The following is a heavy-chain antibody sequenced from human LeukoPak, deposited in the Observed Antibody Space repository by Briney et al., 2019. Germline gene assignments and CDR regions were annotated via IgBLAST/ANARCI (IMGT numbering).Heavy chain of an antibody. D-gene: IGHD2-2*01. V-gene: IGHV4-61*02. CDR3: ARGPYCSSSSPIPCAFDI. CDR2: IYTSGST. CDR1: GGSLSSGSSY. Sequence: PSETLSLTCTVSGGSLSSGSSYWSWIRQPAGKGREWIGRIYTSGSTNYNPSLKSRVTISVDTSKNQFSLKLSSVTAADTAVYYCARGPYCSSSSPIPCAFDIWGQGTMVTVSS. J-gene: IGHJ3*02.